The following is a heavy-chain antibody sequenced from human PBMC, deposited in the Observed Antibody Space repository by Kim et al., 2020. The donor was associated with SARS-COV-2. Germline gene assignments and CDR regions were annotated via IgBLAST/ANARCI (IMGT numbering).Heavy chain of an antibody. CDR3: ARNMGE. Sequence: YDSGSTRYNPSLKSRVTISVDTSKNQFSLNLYSVTAADTAVYYCARNMGEWGQGTLVTVSS. J-gene: IGHJ4*02. D-gene: IGHD3-16*01. CDR2: YDSGST. V-gene: IGHV4-59*08.